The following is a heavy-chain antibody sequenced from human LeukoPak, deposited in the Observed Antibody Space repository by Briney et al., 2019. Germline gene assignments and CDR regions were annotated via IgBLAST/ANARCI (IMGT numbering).Heavy chain of an antibody. CDR2: IYHAGST. CDR3: ARATHYSASTGGPYMDV. CDR1: GGSISSGGYF. J-gene: IGHJ6*03. Sequence: SETLSLTCTVSGGSISSGGYFWSWIRQHPGKGLEWIAHIYHAGSTHDNPSLRGRVAISLDSSANQFSLRLSSVTAADTAVYFCARATHYSASTGGPYMDVWGQGTTVTVSS. V-gene: IGHV4-31*03. D-gene: IGHD3-22*01.